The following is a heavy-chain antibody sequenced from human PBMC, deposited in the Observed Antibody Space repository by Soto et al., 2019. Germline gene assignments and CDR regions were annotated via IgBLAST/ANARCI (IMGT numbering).Heavy chain of an antibody. CDR1: GFTFDDYA. D-gene: IGHD2-15*01. CDR3: AKGGPDAFCGGGRCYFDS. Sequence: EVQLVESGGGLVQSGRSLRLSCAASGFTFDDYAMYWVRRLPGKGLEWVSSISWNGNIIGYADSVKGRFTISRDNAKNSLYLQLNSLRPEDTALYYCAKGGPDAFCGGGRCYFDSWGQGTLVTVSS. CDR2: ISWNGNII. V-gene: IGHV3-9*01. J-gene: IGHJ4*02.